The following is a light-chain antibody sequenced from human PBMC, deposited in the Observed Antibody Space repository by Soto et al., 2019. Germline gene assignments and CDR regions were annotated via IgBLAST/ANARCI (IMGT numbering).Light chain of an antibody. Sequence: DIQMTQSPSSLSASVGDRVNITCRTGQTIGTFLNWYQQKVGKAPKLLIFGASNLQSAVPSRFSGSGSGTEFTLTISSLQPDDFATYYCQQYNSLWTFGQGTKVDI. V-gene: IGKV1-5*01. CDR3: QQYNSLWT. J-gene: IGKJ1*01. CDR2: GAS. CDR1: QTIGTF.